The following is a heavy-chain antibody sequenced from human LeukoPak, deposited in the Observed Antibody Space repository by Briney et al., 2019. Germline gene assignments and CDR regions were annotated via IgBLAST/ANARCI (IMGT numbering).Heavy chain of an antibody. D-gene: IGHD2-8*01. CDR1: GFTFSTYA. CDR3: VRDPMADFDY. J-gene: IGHJ4*02. V-gene: IGHV3-30*04. CDR2: ISSDGRNK. Sequence: PGGSLRLSCAASGFTFSTYAMHWVRQAPGKGLEWVAVISSDGRNKIYADSVKGRFTISRDNSKNTLFLQMNSLRTEAMAVYYCVRDPMADFDYWGQGTLVTVSS.